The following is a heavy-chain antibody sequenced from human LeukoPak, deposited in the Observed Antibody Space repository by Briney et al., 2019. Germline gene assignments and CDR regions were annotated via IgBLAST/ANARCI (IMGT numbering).Heavy chain of an antibody. CDR2: ISYDGSHK. J-gene: IGHJ4*02. CDR1: GFTFISDS. D-gene: IGHD6-6*01. CDR3: ARDVATRPDY. Sequence: GGSLRLSCADSGFTFISDSMHWVRQAPGKGLEWVAIISYDGSHKYYADSVKGRFTISRDNSKNTLYLQMNSLRPEDTAVYLCARDVATRPDYWGQGTLVTVSS. V-gene: IGHV3-30*01.